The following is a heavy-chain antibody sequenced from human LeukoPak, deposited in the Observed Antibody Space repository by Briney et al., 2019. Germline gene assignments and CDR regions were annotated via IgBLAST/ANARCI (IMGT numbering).Heavy chain of an antibody. Sequence: SQTLSLTCAVSGDSVSDNIAAWNWIRQSPSRGLEWLGRTYYRSRWRDDYAESVKSRITINPDTSKNQFFLQLNSVTPEDTAVYYCARGQWSGFDIWGQGTMVTVSS. CDR2: TYYRSRWRD. V-gene: IGHV6-1*01. CDR1: GDSVSDNIAA. D-gene: IGHD2-15*01. J-gene: IGHJ3*02. CDR3: ARGQWSGFDI.